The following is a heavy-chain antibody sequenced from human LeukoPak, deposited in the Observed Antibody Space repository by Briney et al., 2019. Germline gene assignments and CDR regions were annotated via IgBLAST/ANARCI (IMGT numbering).Heavy chain of an antibody. CDR1: GYIFTDYY. V-gene: IGHV1-2*02. CDR2: INPKNGDT. Sequence: ASVKVSCKASGYIFTDYYIHWMRQAPGQGLEWMGWINPKNGDTNYAQKFQGRVTMTRDTPISTVYMELNRLTSDDTALYYCARVGYCSGDRCYLHFDYWGQGTLVTVSS. J-gene: IGHJ4*02. D-gene: IGHD2-15*01. CDR3: ARVGYCSGDRCYLHFDY.